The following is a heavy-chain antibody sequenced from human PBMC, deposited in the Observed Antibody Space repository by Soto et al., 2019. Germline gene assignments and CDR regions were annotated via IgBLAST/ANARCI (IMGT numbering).Heavy chain of an antibody. CDR3: ARHGVGSFWYFDI. D-gene: IGHD1-26*01. Sequence: QVQLVQSGGEVKKPGASVKVSCKASGNTFMSYGFSWVRQAPGQGLEWMGWISAYNGKTDYAQKLQDRVIMTSDTATSTVYMELRSLTSDDTAVYFCARHGVGSFWYFDIWGRGTLVTVSS. V-gene: IGHV1-18*01. CDR1: GNTFMSYG. J-gene: IGHJ2*01. CDR2: ISAYNGKT.